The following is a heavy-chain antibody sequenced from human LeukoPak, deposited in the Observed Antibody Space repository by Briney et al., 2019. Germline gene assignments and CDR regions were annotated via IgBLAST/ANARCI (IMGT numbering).Heavy chain of an antibody. CDR3: AKDRAYYSDSSGYYLVRAYDY. CDR1: GFTVSSNY. CDR2: ISGSGGST. Sequence: SGGSLRLSCAASGFTVSSNYMSWVRQAPGKGLEWVSGISGSGGSTFYADSVKGRFTISRDNSKNTLYLQMNSLRAEDTAVYYCAKDRAYYSDSSGYYLVRAYDYWGQGTLVTVSS. J-gene: IGHJ4*02. D-gene: IGHD3-22*01. V-gene: IGHV3-23*01.